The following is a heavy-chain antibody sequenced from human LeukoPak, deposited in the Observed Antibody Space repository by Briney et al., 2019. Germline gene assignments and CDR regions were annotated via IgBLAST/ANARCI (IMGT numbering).Heavy chain of an antibody. CDR2: ISASGDST. D-gene: IGHD5-24*01. CDR3: AKDPSTLKLTDDY. V-gene: IGHV3-23*01. Sequence: RTGGSLRLSCGGSGFTFNTCGMTWVRQTPGKGLEWVSTISASGDSTRHADSVKGRFAISRDNSRNTLSLQMDSLRAEDTAIYYCAKDPSTLKLTDDYWGQGTLVTVSS. J-gene: IGHJ4*02. CDR1: GFTFNTCG.